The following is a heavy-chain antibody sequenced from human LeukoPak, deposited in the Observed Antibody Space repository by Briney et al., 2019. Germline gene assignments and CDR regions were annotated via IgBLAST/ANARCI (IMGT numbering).Heavy chain of an antibody. J-gene: IGHJ4*02. CDR2: MNPNSGRR. CDR1: GYTFSNYD. D-gene: IGHD3-16*02. V-gene: IGHV1-8*01. CDR3: ARGLRSGY. Sequence: ASVKVSCKASGYTFSNYDINWVRQAPGQGLEWMGWMNPNSGRRVYAQKFQGRVTMTRNSSINTAYMELTSLRSDDTAVYYCARGLRSGYWGQGTLVTVSS.